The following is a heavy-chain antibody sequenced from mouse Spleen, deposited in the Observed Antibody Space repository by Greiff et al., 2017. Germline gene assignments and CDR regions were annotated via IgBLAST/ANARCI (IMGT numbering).Heavy chain of an antibody. CDR3: ARSDYYGSSYFAY. CDR1: GFNIKNTY. CDR2: IDPANSNT. D-gene: IGHD1-1*01. J-gene: IGHJ3*01. V-gene: IGHV14-3*01. Sequence: EVKLVESVAELVRPGASVKLSCTASGFNIKNTYMHWVKQRPEQGLEWIGRIDPANSNTKYAPKFQGKATITADTSSNTAYLQLSSLTSEDTAIYYCARSDYYGSSYFAYWGQGTLVTVSA.